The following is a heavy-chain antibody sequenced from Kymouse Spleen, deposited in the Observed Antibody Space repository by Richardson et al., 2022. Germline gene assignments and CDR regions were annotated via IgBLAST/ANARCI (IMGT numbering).Heavy chain of an antibody. CDR3: ARGMDIVATFFDY. D-gene: IGHD5-12*01. Sequence: QVQLQQWGAGLLKPSETLSLTCAVYGGSFSGYYWSWIRQPPGKGLEWIGEINHSGSTNYNPSLKSRVTISVDTSKNQFSLKLSSVTAADTAVYYCARGMDIVATFFDYWGQGTLVTVSS. CDR1: GGSFSGYY. V-gene: IGHV4-34*01. CDR2: INHSGST. J-gene: IGHJ4*02.